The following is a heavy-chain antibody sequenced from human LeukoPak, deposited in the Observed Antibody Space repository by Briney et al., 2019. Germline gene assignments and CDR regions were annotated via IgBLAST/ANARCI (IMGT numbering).Heavy chain of an antibody. CDR3: ASGAVADPFDY. CDR2: INADNGNT. CDR1: GYTFTTYA. Sequence: ASVKVSCKTSGYTFTTYAILWVRQAPGQRLEWMGWINADNGNTKYSQKFQGRVTMTRDTSTNTVYMELSSLRSEDTAVYYCASGAVADPFDYWGQGTLVTVSS. V-gene: IGHV1-3*01. D-gene: IGHD6-19*01. J-gene: IGHJ4*02.